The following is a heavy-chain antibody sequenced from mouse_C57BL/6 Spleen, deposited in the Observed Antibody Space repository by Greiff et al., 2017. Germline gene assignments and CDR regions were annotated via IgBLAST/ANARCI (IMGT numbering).Heavy chain of an antibody. J-gene: IGHJ3*01. Sequence: QVHVKQSGPELVKPGASVKISCKASGYAFSSSWMNWVKQRPGKGLEWIGRIYPGDGDTNYNGKFKGKATLTADKSSSTAYMQLSSLTSEDSAVYFCARSTMITAGFADWGQRTLVSVSA. CDR1: GYAFSSSW. V-gene: IGHV1-82*01. D-gene: IGHD2-4*01. CDR2: IYPGDGDT. CDR3: ARSTMITAGFAD.